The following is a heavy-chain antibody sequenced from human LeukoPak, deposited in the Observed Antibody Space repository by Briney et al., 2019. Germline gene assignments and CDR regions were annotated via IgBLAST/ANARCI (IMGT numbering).Heavy chain of an antibody. J-gene: IGHJ4*02. D-gene: IGHD3-10*01. CDR3: AKSGRFGELFIDFDY. CDR1: RVTFSAYA. CDR2: ISYDGSNK. Sequence: GGSLRLSCAASRVTFSAYAMRWVRQAPGKGLEWVAVISYDGSNKYYADSVKGRFTISRDNSKNTLYLQMNSLRAEDTAVYYCAKSGRFGELFIDFDYWGQGALVTVSS. V-gene: IGHV3-30*18.